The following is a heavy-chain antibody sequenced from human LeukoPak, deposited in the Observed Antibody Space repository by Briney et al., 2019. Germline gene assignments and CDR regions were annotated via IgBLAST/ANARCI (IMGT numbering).Heavy chain of an antibody. Sequence: GASVKVSCKASGYTFTSYAMNWVRQAPGQGLEWMGWINTNTGNPTYAQGFTGRFVFSLDTSVSTAYLQISSLKAEDTAVYYCARDLVGGNSPSRPSFDYWGQGTLVTVSS. CDR1: GYTFTSYA. CDR2: INTNTGNP. D-gene: IGHD4-23*01. J-gene: IGHJ4*02. V-gene: IGHV7-4-1*02. CDR3: ARDLVGGNSPSRPSFDY.